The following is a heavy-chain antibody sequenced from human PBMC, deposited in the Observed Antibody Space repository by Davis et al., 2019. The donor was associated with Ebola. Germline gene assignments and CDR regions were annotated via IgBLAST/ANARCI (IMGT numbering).Heavy chain of an antibody. CDR1: GYTFSNHW. Sequence: PGRSLRLSCQGSGYTFSNHWISWVRQVPGKGLEWIGRIDPSDSFTNYSPSFQGHVSISVDKSSSAAYLQWSSLKASDTAIYYCARRRIAAAPYYYYGMDVWGQGTTVTVSS. J-gene: IGHJ6*02. CDR3: ARRRIAAAPYYYYGMDV. V-gene: IGHV5-10-1*01. CDR2: IDPSDSFT. D-gene: IGHD6-13*01.